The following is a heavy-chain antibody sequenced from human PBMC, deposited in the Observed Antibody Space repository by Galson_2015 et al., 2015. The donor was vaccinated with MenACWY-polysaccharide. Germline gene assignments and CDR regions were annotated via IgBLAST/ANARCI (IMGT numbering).Heavy chain of an antibody. V-gene: IGHV3-48*01. CDR3: ARAGLVDLDY. D-gene: IGHD6-19*01. CDR2: ISSSSTTI. Sequence: RLSCAASGFTFSLYNMHWVRQAPGKGLEWVSYISSSSTTIYYADSVKGRFTISRDNAKNSLHLQMNSLRAEDTAVYYCARAGLVDLDYWGQGTLVTVSS. CDR1: GFTFSLYN. J-gene: IGHJ4*02.